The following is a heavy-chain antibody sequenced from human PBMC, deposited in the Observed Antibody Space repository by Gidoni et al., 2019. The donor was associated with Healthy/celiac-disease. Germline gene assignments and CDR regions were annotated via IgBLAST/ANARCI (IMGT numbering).Heavy chain of an antibody. J-gene: IGHJ4*02. CDR3: AKDWELAGYSYGYV. V-gene: IGHV3-23*01. Sequence: EVQLLESGGGLVQPGGSLRLSCEAYGFTFSSYAMSWVRQAPGKGLEWVSAISGSGCSTYYADSVKGRFTISRDNSKNTLYLQMNSLRAEDTAVYYCAKDWELAGYSYGYVWGQGTLVTVSS. CDR2: ISGSGCST. CDR1: GFTFSSYA. D-gene: IGHD5-18*01.